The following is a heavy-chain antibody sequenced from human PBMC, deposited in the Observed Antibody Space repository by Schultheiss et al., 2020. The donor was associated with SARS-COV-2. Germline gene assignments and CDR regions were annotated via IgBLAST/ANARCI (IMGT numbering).Heavy chain of an antibody. Sequence: GESLKISCAASGFTFSDHYMDWVRQAPGKGLEWVAVISYDGSNKYYADSVKGRFTISRDNSKNTLYLQMNSLRAEDTAVYYCARDGPRVVPAAIYYMDVWGKGTTVTVSS. J-gene: IGHJ6*03. V-gene: IGHV3-30*03. CDR1: GFTFSDHY. CDR3: ARDGPRVVPAAIYYMDV. CDR2: ISYDGSNK. D-gene: IGHD2-2*01.